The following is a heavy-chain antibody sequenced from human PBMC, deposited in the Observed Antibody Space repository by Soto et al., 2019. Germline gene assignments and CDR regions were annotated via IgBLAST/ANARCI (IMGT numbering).Heavy chain of an antibody. V-gene: IGHV4-59*08. CDR1: GGSISSYY. CDR2: IYYSGST. Sequence: SETLSLTCTVSGGSISSYYWSWIRQPPGKGLEWIGYIYYSGSTNYNPSLKSRVTISVDTSKNQFSLKLSSETAADTAVYYCARRYGVAFDIWGQGTMVTVSS. CDR3: ARRYGVAFDI. D-gene: IGHD3-10*01. J-gene: IGHJ3*02.